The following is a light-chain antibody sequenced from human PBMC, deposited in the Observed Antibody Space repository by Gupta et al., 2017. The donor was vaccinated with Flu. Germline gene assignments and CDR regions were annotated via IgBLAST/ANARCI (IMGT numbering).Light chain of an antibody. V-gene: IGKV3-20*01. CDR1: QSISSIY. CDR3: QQCGSSPIT. Sequence: EIVLTQSPGTLSLSPGDRATLSCRASQSISSIYLAWYQQRPGQAPRLLIYDASSRATGIPDRFSGSGSGTDFTLTISRLEPDDFAVYYCQQCGSSPITFGQGTPVDIK. CDR2: DAS. J-gene: IGKJ5*01.